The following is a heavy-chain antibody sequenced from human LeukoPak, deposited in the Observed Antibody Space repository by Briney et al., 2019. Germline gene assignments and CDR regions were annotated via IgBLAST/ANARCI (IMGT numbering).Heavy chain of an antibody. CDR2: ISGSGGST. V-gene: IGHV3-23*01. Sequence: GSLRLSCAASGFAFSSYAMSWVRQAPGKGLEWVSAISGSGGSTYYADSVKGRFTISRDNSKNTLYLQMNSLRAEDTAVYYCAKDLNVYYRGTDDAFDIWGQGTMVTVSS. J-gene: IGHJ3*02. CDR3: AKDLNVYYRGTDDAFDI. D-gene: IGHD1-14*01. CDR1: GFAFSSYA.